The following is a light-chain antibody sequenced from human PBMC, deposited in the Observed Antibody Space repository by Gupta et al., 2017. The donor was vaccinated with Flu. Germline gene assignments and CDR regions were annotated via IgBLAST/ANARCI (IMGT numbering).Light chain of an antibody. J-gene: IGKJ3*01. Sequence: PASETWTTGERATQTSRDSQSVRSYLAWYQQKPGQAPRLLIYEASNRATGIPARFSGSRSGTXFTLTIXSLEPEDFAVYYCQQRSNWPGTFGXGTKVDIK. CDR3: QQRSNWPGT. CDR2: EAS. V-gene: IGKV3-11*01. CDR1: QSVRSY.